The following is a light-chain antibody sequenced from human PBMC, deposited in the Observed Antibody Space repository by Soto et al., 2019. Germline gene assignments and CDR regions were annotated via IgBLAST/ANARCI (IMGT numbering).Light chain of an antibody. Sequence: DIQMTQSPSTLSASVGDRVTITCRASQTLSSWLAWYQQKPGKAPKLLIYDVSSLESGVPSRFSGSGFGTEFTLAICSLQPDDFATYYCQQYNSYSLTFGGGTNVEIK. J-gene: IGKJ4*01. CDR1: QTLSSW. CDR2: DVS. V-gene: IGKV1-5*01. CDR3: QQYNSYSLT.